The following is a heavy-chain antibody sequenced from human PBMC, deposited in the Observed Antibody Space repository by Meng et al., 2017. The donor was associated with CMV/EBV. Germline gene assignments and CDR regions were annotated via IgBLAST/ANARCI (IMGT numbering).Heavy chain of an antibody. Sequence: GGSLRLSCAASGFTFSIYSMNWVRQAPGKGLEWVSSISSSSSYIYYADSVKGRFTISRDNAKNSLYLQMNSLRAEDTAVYYCARDSSSSYYYYGMDVWGQGTTVTVSS. CDR2: ISSSSSYI. V-gene: IGHV3-21*01. CDR1: GFTFSIYS. CDR3: ARDSSSSYYYYGMDV. J-gene: IGHJ6*02. D-gene: IGHD6-6*01.